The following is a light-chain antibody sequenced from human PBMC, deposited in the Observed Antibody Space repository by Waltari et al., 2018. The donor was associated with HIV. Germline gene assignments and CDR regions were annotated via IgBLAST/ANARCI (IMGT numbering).Light chain of an antibody. V-gene: IGKV3-20*01. CDR2: GAS. CDR3: QQYGSSPQT. CDR1: HRVSSTY. Sequence: EIVLTQSPGTLSLSPGERGPLSCRASHRVSSTYLAWYQQKPGQAPRLNIYGASSRASGSPVRFGGSGSGTDLTLSISRLEPEDVAVYYGQQYGSSPQTFGQGTKVEIK. J-gene: IGKJ1*01.